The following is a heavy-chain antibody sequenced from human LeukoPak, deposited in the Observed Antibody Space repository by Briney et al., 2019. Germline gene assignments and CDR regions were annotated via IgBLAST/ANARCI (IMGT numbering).Heavy chain of an antibody. CDR2: INHSGST. D-gene: IGHD2-21*02. CDR3: ARDSGVATAFDY. CDR1: GGSFSGYY. J-gene: IGHJ4*02. Sequence: SETLSLTCAVYGGSFSGYYWSWIRQPPGKGLEWIGEINHSGSTNYNPSLKSRVTISVDTSKKQFSLKLKSVTAADTAVYYCARDSGVATAFDYWGQGTLVTVSS. V-gene: IGHV4-34*01.